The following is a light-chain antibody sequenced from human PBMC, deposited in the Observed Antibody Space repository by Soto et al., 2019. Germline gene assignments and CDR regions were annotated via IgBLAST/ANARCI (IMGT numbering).Light chain of an antibody. J-gene: IGLJ2*01. Sequence: QSALTQPASVSGSPGQSITISCTGTSSDVGGYNYVSWYQQHPGKAPKLMIYEVSNRPSGVSNRFSGSKSGNTASLTISGLQAEDEADYYCSSYTRSSTCLFGGGTKLTVL. CDR3: SSYTRSSTCL. CDR1: SSDVGGYNY. V-gene: IGLV2-14*01. CDR2: EVS.